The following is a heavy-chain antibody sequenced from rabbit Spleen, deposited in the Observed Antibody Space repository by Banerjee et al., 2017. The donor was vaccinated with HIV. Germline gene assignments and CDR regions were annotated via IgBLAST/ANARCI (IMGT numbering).Heavy chain of an antibody. J-gene: IGHJ6*01. CDR3: ARDTGTSFSTYGMDL. CDR2: SYAGSSGST. V-gene: IGHV1S40*01. Sequence: QSLEESGGDLVKPGASLTLTCTASGFSFNSDYDMCWVRQAPGKGLEWIACSYAGSSGSTYSAIWATGRFTISKTSSTTVTLQMTSLTAADTATYFCARDTGTSFSTYGMDLWGPGTLVTVS. CDR1: GFSFNSDYD. D-gene: IGHD7-1*01.